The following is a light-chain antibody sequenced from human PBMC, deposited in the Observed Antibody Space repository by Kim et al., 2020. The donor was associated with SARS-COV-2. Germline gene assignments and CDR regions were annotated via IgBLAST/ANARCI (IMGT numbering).Light chain of an antibody. Sequence: SVSPGERATLSCRASQSVSSNLAWYQQKPGQSPRLLIYATSTRATGIPGRFSGSGSGTEFTLTISSLQSEDFAVYYCQQYNKWPYTFGQGTKLEI. CDR3: QQYNKWPYT. V-gene: IGKV3-15*01. J-gene: IGKJ2*01. CDR1: QSVSSN. CDR2: ATS.